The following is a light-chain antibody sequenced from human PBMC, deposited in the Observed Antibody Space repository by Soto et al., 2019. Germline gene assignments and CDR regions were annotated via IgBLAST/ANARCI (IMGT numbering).Light chain of an antibody. CDR3: TSWTTSTTMI. Sequence: QSALTQPASVSGSPGQSITITCTGTRSDIGAYNFVSWYQQYPGEVPKLMLYDVSIRPSGVSNRFSGSKSGNTASLTISGLQAEDEADYYCTSWTTSTTMIFGGGTKVTVL. J-gene: IGLJ2*01. V-gene: IGLV2-14*03. CDR1: RSDIGAYNF. CDR2: DVS.